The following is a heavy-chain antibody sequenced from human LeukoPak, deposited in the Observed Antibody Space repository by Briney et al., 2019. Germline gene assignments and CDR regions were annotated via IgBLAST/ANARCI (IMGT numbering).Heavy chain of an antibody. CDR1: GFTFSSYS. D-gene: IGHD4-17*01. J-gene: IGHJ4*02. V-gene: IGHV3-21*01. Sequence: KAGGSLRLSCAASGFTFSSYSMNWVRQAPGKGLEWVSSITSSSSYINYADSLKGRLTISRDNAKSSLYLQVNSLRAEDTAVYYCAREKYGDAAIDYWGQGTLVTVSS. CDR2: ITSSSSYI. CDR3: AREKYGDAAIDY.